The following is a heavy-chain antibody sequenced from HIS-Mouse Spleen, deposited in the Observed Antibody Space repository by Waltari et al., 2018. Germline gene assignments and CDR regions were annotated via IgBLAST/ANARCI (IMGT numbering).Heavy chain of an antibody. CDR2: TNPNSSGT. J-gene: IGHJ4*02. CDR1: GYTFTGYY. D-gene: IGHD6-13*01. Sequence: QVQLVQSGAEVKKPGASVKVSCKASGYTFTGYYMHWVRQAPGQGLEWMGGTNPNSSGTNYAQKFQGRVTMTRDTSISTAYMELSRLRSDDTAVYYCARDQAAAAAGGAYFDYWGQGTLVTVSS. V-gene: IGHV1-2*02. CDR3: ARDQAAAAAGGAYFDY.